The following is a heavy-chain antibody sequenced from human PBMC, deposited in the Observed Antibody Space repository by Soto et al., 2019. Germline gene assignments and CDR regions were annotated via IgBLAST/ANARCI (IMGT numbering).Heavy chain of an antibody. CDR1: GGSVTSYY. CDR3: ARGISRGLDY. V-gene: IGHV4-59*02. D-gene: IGHD3-10*01. CDR2: MYYSGST. J-gene: IGHJ4*02. Sequence: SETLSLSCTVSGGSVTSYYWCCIRQPPGKGLEWIGYMYYSGSTNYNPSLKSRVTISVDTSKNQFSLKLSSVTAADTAVYYCARGISRGLDYWGQGNLVTVSS.